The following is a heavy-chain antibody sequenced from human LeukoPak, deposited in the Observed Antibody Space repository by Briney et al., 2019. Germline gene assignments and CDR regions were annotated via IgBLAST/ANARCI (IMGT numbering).Heavy chain of an antibody. CDR3: ARDQAEGYCSGGSCQNFDY. D-gene: IGHD2-15*01. V-gene: IGHV1-8*01. J-gene: IGHJ4*02. Sequence: ASVKVSCKASGYTFTSYDINWVRQATGQGLEWMGWMNPNSGNTGYAQKFQGRVTMTRNTSISTAYMELSSLRSEDTAVYYCARDQAEGYCSGGSCQNFDYWGQGTLVTVSS. CDR1: GYTFTSYD. CDR2: MNPNSGNT.